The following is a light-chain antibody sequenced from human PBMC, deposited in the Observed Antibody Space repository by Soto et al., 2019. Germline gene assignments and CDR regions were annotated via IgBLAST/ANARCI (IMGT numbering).Light chain of an antibody. CDR1: QSVNSD. J-gene: IGKJ4*01. CDR3: QQYNKWPLG. CDR2: RVS. Sequence: EVVMTQSPATLSVSPGERATLSCRASQSVNSDLAWYQQKPGQAPRLLIYRVSTRSTGIPVRFSGSGSGTEFTLTISSLQSEDFAISYCQQYNKWPLGFGGGTKVEIK. V-gene: IGKV3-15*01.